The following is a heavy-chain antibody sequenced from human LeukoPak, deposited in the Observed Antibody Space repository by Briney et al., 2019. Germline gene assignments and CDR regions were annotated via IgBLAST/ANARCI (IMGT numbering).Heavy chain of an antibody. D-gene: IGHD4-11*01. CDR3: ASRVPTTVTTGDSTDY. CDR1: GGSISSYY. CDR2: IYYSGST. Sequence: PSETLSLTXTVSGGSISSYYWSWIWQPPGKGLEWIGYIYYSGSTNYNPSLKSRVTISVDTSKNQFSLKLSSVTAADTAVYYCASRVPTTVTTGDSTDYWGQGTLVTVSS. V-gene: IGHV4-59*08. J-gene: IGHJ4*02.